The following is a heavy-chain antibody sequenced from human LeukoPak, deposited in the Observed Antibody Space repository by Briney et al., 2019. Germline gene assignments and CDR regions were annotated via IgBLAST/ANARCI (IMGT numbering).Heavy chain of an antibody. D-gene: IGHD2-8*01. Sequence: GESLKISCTASGYSFASSWIAWVRQMPGKGLEWMGIIYPGDSDTRYSPSFQGQVTISADKSISTAYLQWSSLKASDTAMYYCARRQASCTNGVCYTLYDMDVWGQGTTVTVSS. CDR2: IYPGDSDT. CDR1: GYSFASSW. CDR3: ARRQASCTNGVCYTLYDMDV. V-gene: IGHV5-51*01. J-gene: IGHJ6*02.